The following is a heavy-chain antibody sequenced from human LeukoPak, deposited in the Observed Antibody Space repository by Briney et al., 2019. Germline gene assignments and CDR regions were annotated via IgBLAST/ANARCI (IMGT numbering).Heavy chain of an antibody. D-gene: IGHD3-3*01. Sequence: SETLSLTCTVSGGSISSYYWSWIRQPPGKGLEWIGSIYYSGSTYYNPSLKSRVTISVDTSKNQFSLKLSSVTAADTAVYYCAKSGQGRITIFGVAEPYYYYMDVWGKGTTVTVSS. CDR3: AKSGQGRITIFGVAEPYYYYMDV. J-gene: IGHJ6*03. V-gene: IGHV4-39*07. CDR2: IYYSGST. CDR1: GGSISSYY.